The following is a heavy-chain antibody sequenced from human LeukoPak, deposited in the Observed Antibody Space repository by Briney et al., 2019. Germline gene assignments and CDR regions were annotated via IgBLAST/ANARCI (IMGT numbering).Heavy chain of an antibody. V-gene: IGHV1-18*04. CDR2: ISAYNGNT. Sequence: GASVKVSCKASGYTFTGYYMHWVRQAPGQGLEWMGWISAYNGNTNYAQKLQGRVTMTTDTSTSTAYMELRSLRSDDTAVYYCARDVRRYNSNWENWFDPWGQGTLVTVSS. CDR3: ARDVRRYNSNWENWFDP. D-gene: IGHD6-13*01. J-gene: IGHJ5*02. CDR1: GYTFTGYY.